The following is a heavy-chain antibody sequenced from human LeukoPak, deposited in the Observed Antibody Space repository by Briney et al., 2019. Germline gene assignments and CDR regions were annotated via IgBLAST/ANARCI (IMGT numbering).Heavy chain of an antibody. CDR2: IYYSGST. D-gene: IGHD1-1*01. CDR1: GGSISSYY. V-gene: IGHV4-59*01. Sequence: SETLSLTCTVSGGSISSYYWSWIRQPPGKGLEWIGYIYYSGSTNYNPSLKSRVTISVDTSKNQFSLKLSSVTAADTAVYYCARVSNLPYNWNDGSPYFDYWGQGTLVTVSS. J-gene: IGHJ4*02. CDR3: ARVSNLPYNWNDGSPYFDY.